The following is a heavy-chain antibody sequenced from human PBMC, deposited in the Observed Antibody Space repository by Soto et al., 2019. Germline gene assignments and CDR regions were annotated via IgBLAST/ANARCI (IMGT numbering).Heavy chain of an antibody. V-gene: IGHV3-23*01. CDR3: AIARCSTTNGYVPDY. CDR2: ISGSGASP. Sequence: GGTLRLSCAASGFTFSTYTMSCVRRAPEKGLEWVSAISGSGASPSYADSVQGRFTISRDNPKRTLYLQMNNLRAEDTAVYYCAIARCSTTNGYVPDYRGEGILVTV. CDR1: GFTFSTYT. D-gene: IGHD2-2*01. J-gene: IGHJ4*02.